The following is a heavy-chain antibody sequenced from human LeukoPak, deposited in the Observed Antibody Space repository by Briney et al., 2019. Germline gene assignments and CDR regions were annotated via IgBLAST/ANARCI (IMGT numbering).Heavy chain of an antibody. V-gene: IGHV4-4*09. CDR2: IHASGPT. D-gene: IGHD6-6*01. J-gene: IGHJ4*02. CDR3: ARHDAGIAARPFDN. Sequence: PSETLSLNCTVSGGSISTYYWSWIRRPPGKGLEWIAYIHASGPTNYNPSLKSRITISVDTSKNQFSLKLSSVTAADTAVYYCARHDAGIAARPFDNWGQGTLVTVSS. CDR1: GGSISTYY.